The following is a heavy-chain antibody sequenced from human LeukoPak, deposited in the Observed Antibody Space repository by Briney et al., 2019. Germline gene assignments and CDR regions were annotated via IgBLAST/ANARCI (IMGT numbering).Heavy chain of an antibody. V-gene: IGHV5-51*01. CDR3: VRLPYSGHIWLEH. CDR1: GYRFTTYW. J-gene: IGHJ5*02. Sequence: HGESLKISCEASGYRFTTYWIGWVRQMPGKGLEWMGVVYPGDSDARYRQSFEGRVTISADHATSTAYLQWSSLRASDTAMYYCVRLPYSGHIWLEHWGQGTLVTVSS. D-gene: IGHD5-12*01. CDR2: VYPGDSDA.